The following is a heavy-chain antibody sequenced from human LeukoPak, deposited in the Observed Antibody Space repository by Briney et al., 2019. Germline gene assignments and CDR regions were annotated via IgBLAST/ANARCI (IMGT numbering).Heavy chain of an antibody. CDR2: INQDGRHR. D-gene: IGHD2-2*01. J-gene: IGHJ4*02. CDR1: GFAFSTYW. Sequence: GGSLRLSCVASGFAFSTYWMTWVRQAPGKGLEWVANINQDGRHRYFVNSVEGRFSISRDNAKNSLYLQIDSLRADDTAVYYCARVITTGVVPAALAQMFDYWGQGTLVTVSS. V-gene: IGHV3-7*01. CDR3: ARVITTGVVPAALAQMFDY.